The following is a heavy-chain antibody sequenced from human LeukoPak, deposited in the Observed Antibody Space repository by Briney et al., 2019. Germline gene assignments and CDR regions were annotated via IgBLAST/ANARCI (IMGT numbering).Heavy chain of an antibody. CDR1: GFTFNRCW. D-gene: IGHD2-21*02. CDR3: TSWGDTTAEYFQR. J-gene: IGHJ1*01. V-gene: IGHV3-7*01. Sequence: GGSLRLSCVVSGFTFNRCWMNWVRQAPGKGLEWVAHINPDGRDTYYVDSVKGRFTISRDNAQNSMYLQMNSLRVEDTAVYYCTSWGDTTAEYFQRWGRGTLVTVSS. CDR2: INPDGRDT.